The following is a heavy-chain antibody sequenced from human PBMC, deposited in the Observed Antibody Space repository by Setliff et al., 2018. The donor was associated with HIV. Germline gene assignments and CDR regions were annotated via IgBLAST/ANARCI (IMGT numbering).Heavy chain of an antibody. CDR1: GFTFTTYW. J-gene: IGHJ5*02. CDR3: ARDTGSYAAYWFDL. CDR2: IKEDGSAR. Sequence: GGSLRLSCAASGFTFTTYWMTWVRQAPGKGLEWVANIKEDGSARYSVDSVKGRFTISRDNAKNSLYLQMNSLRAEDPAVYYCARDTGSYAAYWFDLWGQGTLVTVSS. D-gene: IGHD3-16*01. V-gene: IGHV3-7*03.